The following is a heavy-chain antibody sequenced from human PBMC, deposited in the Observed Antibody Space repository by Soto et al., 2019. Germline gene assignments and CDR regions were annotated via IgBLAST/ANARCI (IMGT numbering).Heavy chain of an antibody. CDR1: GYTFTSYA. V-gene: IGHV1-3*01. D-gene: IGHD3-9*01. Sequence: ASVKVSCKASGYTFTSYAMHWVRQAPGQRLEWMGWINAGNGNTKYSQKFQGRVTITRDTSASTAYMELSSLRSEDTAVYYCAREAYYDILTGSDNWFDPWGQGTLVTVS. CDR2: INAGNGNT. J-gene: IGHJ5*02. CDR3: AREAYYDILTGSDNWFDP.